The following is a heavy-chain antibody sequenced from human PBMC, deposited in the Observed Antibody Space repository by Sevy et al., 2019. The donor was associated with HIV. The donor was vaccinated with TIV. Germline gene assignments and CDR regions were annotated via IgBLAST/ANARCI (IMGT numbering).Heavy chain of an antibody. CDR2: IYTEVST. D-gene: IGHD3-22*01. J-gene: IGHJ3*02. Sequence: GGSLRLSCAVSGFTVSSNYMNWVRQAPGKGLEWVSVIYTEVSTYYADSVKGRFTISRHNSENTLSLQMNSLRVEDTAVYYCARTMHYYDSSGYYQWDVFDIWGQGTMVTVSS. CDR3: ARTMHYYDSSGYYQWDVFDI. V-gene: IGHV3-53*04. CDR1: GFTVSSNY.